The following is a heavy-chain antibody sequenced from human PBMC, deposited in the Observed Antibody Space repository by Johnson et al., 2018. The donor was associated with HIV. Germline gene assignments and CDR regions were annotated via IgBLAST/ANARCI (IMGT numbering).Heavy chain of an antibody. V-gene: IGHV3-74*01. D-gene: IGHD4-23*01. CDR3: AKDPPLATVVTPAL. J-gene: IGHJ3*01. CDR2: IKSDGSST. CDR1: GFTFSSYW. Sequence: VQLVESGGGLVQPGGSLRLSCAASGFTFSSYWMHWVRQAPGKGLVWVSRIKSDGSSTAYADSVKDRFTISRDNAKNSLYLQMNSLRVEDTAVYYCAKDPPLATVVTPALWGQGTMVTVSS.